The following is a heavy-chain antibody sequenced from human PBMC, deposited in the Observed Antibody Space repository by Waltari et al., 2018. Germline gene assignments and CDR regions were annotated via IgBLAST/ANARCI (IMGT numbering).Heavy chain of an antibody. CDR3: ARESQMATIRYYGMDV. V-gene: IGHV3-53*01. D-gene: IGHD5-12*01. CDR1: GFTVSSNY. Sequence: EVQLVESGGGLIQPGGSLRLSCAASGFTVSSNYMSWVRQAPGKGLEWVSVIYSGGSTYYADSVKGRFTIARDNSKNTLYLQMNSLRAEETAVYYCARESQMATIRYYGMDVWGQGTTVTVSS. CDR2: IYSGGST. J-gene: IGHJ6*02.